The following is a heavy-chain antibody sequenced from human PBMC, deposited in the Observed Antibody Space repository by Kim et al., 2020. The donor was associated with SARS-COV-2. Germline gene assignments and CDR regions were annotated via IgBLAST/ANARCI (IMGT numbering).Heavy chain of an antibody. V-gene: IGHV3-23*01. D-gene: IGHD3-16*01. CDR1: GFTFSTCA. Sequence: GGSLRLSCVASGFTFSTCAMNWVRQAPGKGLEWVSTISANGGITYYADSVQGRFTISRDNSKNTLYLQMNSLRAEDTAVYYCAKTLMTPPGMNCFDPWGLGTLVTVSS. CDR2: ISANGGIT. CDR3: AKTLMTPPGMNCFDP. J-gene: IGHJ5*02.